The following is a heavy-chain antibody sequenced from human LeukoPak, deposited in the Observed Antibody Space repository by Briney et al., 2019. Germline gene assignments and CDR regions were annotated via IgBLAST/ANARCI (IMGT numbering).Heavy chain of an antibody. V-gene: IGHV3-48*01. Sequence: GGSLRLSCAASGFTFSSYSMNWVRQAPGKGLEWVSYISSSSSTIYYADSVKGRFTISRDNAKNSLYLQMNSLRAEDTAVYYCARGEYSSSQYYFDYWGQGTLVTVSS. CDR3: ARGEYSSSQYYFDY. CDR1: GFTFSSYS. CDR2: ISSSSSTI. D-gene: IGHD6-6*01. J-gene: IGHJ4*02.